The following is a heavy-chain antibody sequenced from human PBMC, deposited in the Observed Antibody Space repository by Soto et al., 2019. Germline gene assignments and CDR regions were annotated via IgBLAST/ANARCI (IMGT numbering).Heavy chain of an antibody. V-gene: IGHV4-59*12. CDR1: GGSISSYY. J-gene: IGHJ6*02. D-gene: IGHD4-17*01. CDR3: ARAHYGDYGYGMDV. CDR2: IYYSGYT. Sequence: SETLSLTCTVSGGSISSYYWSWIRQPPGKGLEWIGYIYYSGYTYYNPSLKSRVTISVDRSKNQFSLKLSSVTAADTAVYYCARAHYGDYGYGMDVWGQGTTVTVSS.